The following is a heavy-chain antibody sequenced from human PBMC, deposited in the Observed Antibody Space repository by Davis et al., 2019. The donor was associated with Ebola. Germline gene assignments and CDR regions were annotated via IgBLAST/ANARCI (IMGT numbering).Heavy chain of an antibody. CDR2: ISGSGGST. Sequence: GGSLRLSCAASGFTFSSYWMSWVRQAPGKGLEWVSAISGSGGSTYYADSVKGRFTISRDNSKNTPYLQMNSLRAEDTAVYYCARSLWPLGDYWGQGTLVTVSS. CDR1: GFTFSSYW. V-gene: IGHV3-23*01. CDR3: ARSLWPLGDY. J-gene: IGHJ4*02. D-gene: IGHD3-10*01.